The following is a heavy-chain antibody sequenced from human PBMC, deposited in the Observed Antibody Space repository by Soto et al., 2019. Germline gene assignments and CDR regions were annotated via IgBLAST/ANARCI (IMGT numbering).Heavy chain of an antibody. CDR2: IFYLGSS. CDR1: GDSIISSDFY. J-gene: IGHJ5*02. V-gene: IGHV4-39*01. Sequence: SATLSLPCPVSGDSIISSDFYWGWVRQPPGKGLEWIGSIFYLGSSYYNPSLKSRVTMSVDTSKNQFSLRLRSVTAADTALYFCARNSLALRKNNWFDTWGQGIMVTVSS. CDR3: ARNSLALRKNNWFDT. D-gene: IGHD3-3*02.